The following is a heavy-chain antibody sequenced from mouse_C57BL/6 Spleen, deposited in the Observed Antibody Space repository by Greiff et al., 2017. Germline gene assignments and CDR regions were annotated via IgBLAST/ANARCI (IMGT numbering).Heavy chain of an antibody. CDR1: GFTFSSYG. Sequence: EVHLVASGGDLVQPGGSLQLSCAASGFTFSSYGMSWVRPTPDTRLEWVATLSSGGSYTYYPGRVKGRFTISRDNAKNTLYLQMSSLKSDDRAMYYCARKEGYYGIYGWYFDVWGTGTTLTVSS. D-gene: IGHD2-1*01. J-gene: IGHJ1*03. CDR2: LSSGGSYT. V-gene: IGHV5-6*01. CDR3: ARKEGYYGIYGWYFDV.